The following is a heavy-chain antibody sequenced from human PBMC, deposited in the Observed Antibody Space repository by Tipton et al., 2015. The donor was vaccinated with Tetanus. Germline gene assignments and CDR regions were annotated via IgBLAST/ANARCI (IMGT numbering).Heavy chain of an antibody. CDR3: ARTSGYMYSDC. J-gene: IGHJ4*02. CDR1: GGSISNYY. D-gene: IGHD3-3*01. CDR2: IDYFGST. V-gene: IGHV4-59*01. Sequence: TLSLTCTVSGGSISNYYWNWIRQSPGKGLEWIGYIDYFGSTKYNPSLKSRVAMSVDTSKNQLSLRLNSVTSADTAVYYCARTSGYMYSDCWGQGTLVTVSS.